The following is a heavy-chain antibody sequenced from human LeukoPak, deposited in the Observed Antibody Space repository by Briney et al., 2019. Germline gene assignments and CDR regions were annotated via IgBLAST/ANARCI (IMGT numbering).Heavy chain of an antibody. J-gene: IGHJ3*02. CDR1: GFTFSSYS. CDR2: ISSSSSYI. CDR3: ARGRADTNDAFDI. D-gene: IGHD5-18*01. Sequence: PGGSLRLSCAASGFTFSSYSMNWVRQAPGKGLEWVSSISSSSSYIYYADSVKGRFTISRDNAKNSLYLQMNSPRAEDTAVYYCARGRADTNDAFDIWGQGTMVTVSS. V-gene: IGHV3-21*01.